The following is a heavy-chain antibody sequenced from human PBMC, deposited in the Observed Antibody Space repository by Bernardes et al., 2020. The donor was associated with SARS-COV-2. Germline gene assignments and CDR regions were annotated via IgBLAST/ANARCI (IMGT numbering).Heavy chain of an antibody. V-gene: IGHV3-13*04. D-gene: IGHD3-3*01. Sequence: GGSLRLSCAASGFAFSTYDMHWVRQTPGKGPEWVSGIGTADDTYYADSVKGRFIISRENANNSLYLQMDSLRAGDTAKYFCTRGFLRRASHETFDIWGEGTMVTVSS. CDR2: IGTADDT. J-gene: IGHJ3*02. CDR1: GFAFSTYD. CDR3: TRGFLRRASHETFDI.